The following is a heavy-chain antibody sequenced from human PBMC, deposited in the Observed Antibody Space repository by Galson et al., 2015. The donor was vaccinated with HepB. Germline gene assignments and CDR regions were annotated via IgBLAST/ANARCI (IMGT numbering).Heavy chain of an antibody. D-gene: IGHD6-13*01. V-gene: IGHV3-7*03. CDR2: IKQDGSEK. CDR3: ARGPPGEQQLVPRMYYFDY. J-gene: IGHJ4*02. Sequence: LRLSCAASGFTFSSYWMSWVRQAPGKGLEWVANIKQDGSEKYYVDSVKGRFTISRNNAKNSLYLQMNSLRAEDTAVYYCARGPPGEQQLVPRMYYFDYWGQGTLVTVSS. CDR1: GFTFSSYW.